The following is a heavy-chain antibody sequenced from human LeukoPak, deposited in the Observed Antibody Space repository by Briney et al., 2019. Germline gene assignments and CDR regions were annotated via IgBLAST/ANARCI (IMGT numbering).Heavy chain of an antibody. D-gene: IGHD3-3*01. V-gene: IGHV4-59*01. CDR3: AREVPFWSGYSLNAFDI. J-gene: IGHJ3*02. Sequence: SETLPLTCTVSGGSISSYYWSWIRQPPGKGLEWIGYIYYSGSTNYNPSLKSRVTISVDTSKNQFSLKLSSVTAADTAVYYCAREVPFWSGYSLNAFDIWGQGTMVTVSS. CDR1: GGSISSYY. CDR2: IYYSGST.